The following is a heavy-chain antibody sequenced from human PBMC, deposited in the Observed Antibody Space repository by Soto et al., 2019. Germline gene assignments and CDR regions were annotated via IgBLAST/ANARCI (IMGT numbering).Heavy chain of an antibody. D-gene: IGHD6-19*01. Sequence: SETLSLTCAFSSGSISSSNWWSWVRQPPGKGLEWIGEIYHSGSTNYNPSLKSRVTISVDKSKNQFSLKLSSVTAADTAVYYCASYIAVAGYAFDIWGQGTMVTVSS. V-gene: IGHV4-4*02. CDR2: IYHSGST. J-gene: IGHJ3*02. CDR3: ASYIAVAGYAFDI. CDR1: SGSISSSNW.